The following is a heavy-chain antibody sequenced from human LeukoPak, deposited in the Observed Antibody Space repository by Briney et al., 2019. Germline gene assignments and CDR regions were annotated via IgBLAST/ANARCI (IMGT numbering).Heavy chain of an antibody. D-gene: IGHD2-15*01. CDR1: GFSFSAYG. J-gene: IGHJ4*02. CDR3: AKIRLEESATGY. CDR2: IGGSGATT. Sequence: SGGSLRLSCAASGFSFSAYGMNWVRQAPGKGLEWVSAIGGSGATTYYADSVRGRFTISRDNSKNTMYLQMSSLGAEDTAVYYCAKIRLEESATGYWGQGTLVTVSS. V-gene: IGHV3-23*01.